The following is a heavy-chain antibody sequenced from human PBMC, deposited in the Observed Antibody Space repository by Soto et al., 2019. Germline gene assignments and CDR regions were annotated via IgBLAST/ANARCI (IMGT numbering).Heavy chain of an antibody. J-gene: IGHJ5*02. CDR2: ISRHNGNT. CDR3: ARPYYYDSSGYPNWFDP. D-gene: IGHD3-22*01. CDR1: GYVCISYG. Sequence: ASVKVSCKASGYVCISYGISWVRQAPGQGFEWMGWISRHNGNTNYAQKFQGRVTMTTDASTSTAYMELRSLRSDDTAVYYCARPYYYDSSGYPNWFDPWGQGTLVTVSS. V-gene: IGHV1-18*01.